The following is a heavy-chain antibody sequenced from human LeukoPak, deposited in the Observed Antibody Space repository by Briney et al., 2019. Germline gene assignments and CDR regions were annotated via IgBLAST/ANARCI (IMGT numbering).Heavy chain of an antibody. Sequence: GASVKVSCKASGGTFSSYAISWVRQAPGQGLEWMGRIIPILGIANYAQKFQGRVTITADKSTSTAYMELSSLRSEDTAVYYCATDVVLPVGWNYWGQGTLVTVSS. CDR1: GGTFSSYA. V-gene: IGHV1-69*04. D-gene: IGHD2/OR15-2a*01. CDR2: IIPILGIA. J-gene: IGHJ4*02. CDR3: ATDVVLPVGWNY.